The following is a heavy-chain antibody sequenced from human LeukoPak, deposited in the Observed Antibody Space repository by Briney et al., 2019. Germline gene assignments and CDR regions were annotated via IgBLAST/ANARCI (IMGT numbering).Heavy chain of an antibody. CDR2: IYSGGSI. CDR1: GFAVSNTY. CDR3: ARGLGFDI. Sequence: GGSLRLSCAASGFAVSNTYLNWGRQAPGKGLEWVSIIYSGGSIYYTDSVKGRFTISRDNSKNTLYLQMNSLRAEDTAVYYCARGLGFDIWGQGTMVTVSS. D-gene: IGHD7-27*01. V-gene: IGHV3-66*01. J-gene: IGHJ3*02.